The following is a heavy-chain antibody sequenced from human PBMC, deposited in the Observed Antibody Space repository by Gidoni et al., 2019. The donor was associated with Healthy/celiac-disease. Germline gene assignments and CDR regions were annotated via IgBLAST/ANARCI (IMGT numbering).Heavy chain of an antibody. D-gene: IGHD4-17*01. V-gene: IGHV1-2*02. CDR2: INPNSGGT. CDR1: GYTFTGYY. J-gene: IGHJ4*02. Sequence: QVQLVQSGAEVKKPGASVKVSCKASGYTFTGYYMHWVRQAPGQGLEWMGWINPNSGGTNYAQKFQGRVTMTRDTSISTAYMELSRLRSDDTAVYYCARDDAPHPLDYGDYSILGTCVDYWGQGTLVTVSS. CDR3: ARDDAPHPLDYGDYSILGTCVDY.